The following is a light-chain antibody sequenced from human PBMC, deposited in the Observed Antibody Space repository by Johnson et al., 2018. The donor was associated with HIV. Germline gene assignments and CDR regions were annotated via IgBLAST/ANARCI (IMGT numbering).Light chain of an antibody. CDR3: GTWDTSLSAGGV. V-gene: IGLV1-51*02. J-gene: IGLJ1*01. CDR2: EDD. Sequence: QSVLTQPPSVSAAPGQKVTISCSGSTSTIGNNYVSWYQVLPGTAPKLLIYEDDKRPSGIPDRFSGSKSGTSATLGITGLQTGDEADYYCGTWDTSLSAGGVFGTGTKVTVL. CDR1: TSTIGNNY.